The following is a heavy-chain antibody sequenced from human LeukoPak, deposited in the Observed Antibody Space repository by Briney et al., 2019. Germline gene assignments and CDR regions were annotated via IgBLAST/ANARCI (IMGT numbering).Heavy chain of an antibody. D-gene: IGHD2-8*01. CDR3: ARVRGVLMVYATGNWFDP. V-gene: IGHV1-18*01. J-gene: IGHJ5*02. CDR2: ISAYNGNT. CDR1: GYTFTSYG. Sequence: ASVKVSCKASGYTFTSYGISWGRQAPGQGLEWMGWISAYNGNTNYAQKPKGRVTMTTDTSTSTADMELRSLRSDDTAVYYCARVRGVLMVYATGNWFDPWGQGTLVTVSS.